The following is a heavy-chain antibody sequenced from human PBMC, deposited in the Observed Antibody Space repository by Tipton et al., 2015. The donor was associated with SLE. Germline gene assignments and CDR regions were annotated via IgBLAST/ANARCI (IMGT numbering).Heavy chain of an antibody. CDR1: GVAISSGSCS. CDR3: ARESTPQYCGGDCPKYFDS. V-gene: IGHV4-61*09. D-gene: IGHD2-21*01. Sequence: TLSLTCSVSGVAISSGSCSWGWIRQPAGKGLEWIGHIDPSGITRSNVCLESRVTISVDTPKNQFSLTLTSVTAAVTAVYYCARESTPQYCGGDCPKYFDSWGQGMLVTVFS. CDR2: IDPSGIT. J-gene: IGHJ4*02.